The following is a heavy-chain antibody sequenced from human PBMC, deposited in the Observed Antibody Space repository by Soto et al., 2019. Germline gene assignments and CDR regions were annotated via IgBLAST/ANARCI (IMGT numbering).Heavy chain of an antibody. V-gene: IGHV4-39*01. CDR2: IYYSGQT. J-gene: IGHJ5*02. CDR3: ARHGSS. Sequence: QLQLQESGPGLVKPSETLSLICSVSGVSISGSSYYWGWIRQPPGKGLEGIGSIYYSGQTYYNLSLKSRVTISVDRSKNQFSLNLTSVTATDTAFYYCARHGSSWGQGTLVTVSS. CDR1: GVSISGSSYY.